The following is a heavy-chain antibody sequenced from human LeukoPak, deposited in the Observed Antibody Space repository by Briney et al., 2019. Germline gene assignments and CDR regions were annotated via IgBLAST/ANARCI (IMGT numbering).Heavy chain of an antibody. V-gene: IGHV3-23*01. CDR1: GFTFSTYA. J-gene: IGHJ4*02. D-gene: IGHD6-13*01. CDR2: IIGSGEST. CDR3: AKHLSTSSRYYFDS. Sequence: GGSLRLSCVASGFTFSTYAMSWVRQAPGKGLEWVSTIIGSGESTYYADALKGRFTISRDNSKNTLYLQVNRLRAEDTGFYYCAKHLSTSSRYYFDSWGQGTLVTVSS.